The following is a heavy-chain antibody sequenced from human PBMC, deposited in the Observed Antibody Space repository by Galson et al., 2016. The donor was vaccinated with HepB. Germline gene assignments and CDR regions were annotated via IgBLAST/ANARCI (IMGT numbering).Heavy chain of an antibody. J-gene: IGHJ6*02. CDR1: GYSFTSYW. CDR2: IDPSDSYT. D-gene: IGHD2-2*01. V-gene: IGHV5-10-1*01. CDR3: AREGYCSSTSCQGQVDYGMDV. Sequence: QSGAEVKKPGESLRISCKGSGYSFTSYWISWVRQMPGKGLEWMGRIDPSDSYTNYSPSFQGHVTISADKSISTAYLQWSSLKVSDAAMYYCAREGYCSSTSCQGQVDYGMDVWGQGTTVTVSS.